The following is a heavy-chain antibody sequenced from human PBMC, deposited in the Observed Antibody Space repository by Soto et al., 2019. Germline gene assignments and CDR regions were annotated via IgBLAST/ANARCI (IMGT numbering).Heavy chain of an antibody. V-gene: IGHV4-59*01. CDR3: ARVWGGAFDF. J-gene: IGHJ3*01. CDR1: GGSITNYY. CDR2: IYYSGST. D-gene: IGHD3-10*01. Sequence: QVQLQESGPGLVKPSETLSLTCTVSGGSITNYYWSWIRQPPGKGLEWIGYIYYSGSTNYNPSLKSRVTISVDTSKNQFSLKLSSVTAADTAVYYCARVWGGAFDFWGQGTMVTVSS.